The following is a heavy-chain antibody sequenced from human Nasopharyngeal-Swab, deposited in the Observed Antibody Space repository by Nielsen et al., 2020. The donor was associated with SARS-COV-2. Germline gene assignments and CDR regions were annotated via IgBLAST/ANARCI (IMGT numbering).Heavy chain of an antibody. CDR1: GFTFSSYA. Sequence: GESLKISCVASGFTFSSYAMSWVRQAPGKGLNWVSAISGAGSSTYYADSVKGRFTISRDHSKNTLYLQMNSLRAEDTALYYCVKGGYLHDYINYGDWFDPWGLGTLVTVSS. D-gene: IGHD4-11*01. CDR3: VKGGYLHDYINYGDWFDP. CDR2: ISGAGSST. J-gene: IGHJ5*02. V-gene: IGHV3-23*01.